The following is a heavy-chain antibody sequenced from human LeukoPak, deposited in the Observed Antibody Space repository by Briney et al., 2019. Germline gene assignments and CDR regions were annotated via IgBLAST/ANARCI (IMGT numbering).Heavy chain of an antibody. D-gene: IGHD6-19*01. CDR2: IYYSGST. Sequence: PSETLSLTCTVSGGSISSYYWSWIRRPPGKGLEWIGYIYYSGSTNYNPSLKSRVTISVDTSKNQFSLKLSSVTAADTAVYYCASGGYSSGDNWFDPWAQGTLVTVSS. V-gene: IGHV4-59*01. CDR3: ASGGYSSGDNWFDP. CDR1: GGSISSYY. J-gene: IGHJ5*02.